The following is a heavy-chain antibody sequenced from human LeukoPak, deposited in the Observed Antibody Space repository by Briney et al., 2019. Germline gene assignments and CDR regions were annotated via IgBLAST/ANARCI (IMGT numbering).Heavy chain of an antibody. Sequence: TSETLSLTCAVYGGSFSGYYWSWIRQPPGKGLEWIGEINHSGSTNYNPSLKSRVTISVDTSKNQFSLKLSSVTAADTAVYYCARHGGAAGTFDYWGQGTLVTVSS. CDR2: INHSGST. J-gene: IGHJ4*02. CDR3: ARHGGAAGTFDY. V-gene: IGHV4-34*01. D-gene: IGHD6-13*01. CDR1: GGSFSGYY.